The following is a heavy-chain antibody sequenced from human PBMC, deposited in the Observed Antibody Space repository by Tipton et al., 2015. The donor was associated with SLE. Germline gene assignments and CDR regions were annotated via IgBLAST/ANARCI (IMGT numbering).Heavy chain of an antibody. J-gene: IGHJ4*02. CDR2: INHSGST. CDR3: ARRPNMSGCGPYFDY. D-gene: IGHD3-10*02. V-gene: IGHV4-34*01. CDR1: GGSFSGYY. Sequence: TLSLTCAVYGGSFSGYYWSWIRQPPGKGLEWIGEINHSGSTNYNPSLKSRVTISVDTSKNQFSLKLSSVTAADTAVYYCARRPNMSGCGPYFDYWGQGTLVTVSS.